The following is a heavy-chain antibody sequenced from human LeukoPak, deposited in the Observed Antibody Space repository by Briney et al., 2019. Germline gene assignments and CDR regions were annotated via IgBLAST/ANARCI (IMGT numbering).Heavy chain of an antibody. Sequence: SETLSLTCTVSGGSISSSSYYWGWIRQPPGKGLEWIGSIYYSVSTYYNPSLKSRVTISVVTSKNQFSLKLSSVTAADTAVYYCARDVGSSWYWGQGTLVTVSS. V-gene: IGHV4-39*07. D-gene: IGHD6-13*01. CDR1: GGSISSSSYY. CDR2: IYYSVST. CDR3: ARDVGSSWY. J-gene: IGHJ4*02.